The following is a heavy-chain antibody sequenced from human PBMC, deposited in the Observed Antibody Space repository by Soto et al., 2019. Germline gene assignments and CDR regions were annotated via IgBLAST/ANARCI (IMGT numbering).Heavy chain of an antibody. D-gene: IGHD6-19*01. J-gene: IGHJ6*02. Sequence: ASVKVSCKASGYSFTSYGISWVRQAPGQGLEWMGWISAYNGNTKYSQKFQGWVTMTRDTSISTAYMELSRLRSDDTAVYYCARDIKKSPYSSGPHRVYGMDVWGQGTTVTVSS. V-gene: IGHV1-18*01. CDR2: ISAYNGNT. CDR3: ARDIKKSPYSSGPHRVYGMDV. CDR1: GYSFTSYG.